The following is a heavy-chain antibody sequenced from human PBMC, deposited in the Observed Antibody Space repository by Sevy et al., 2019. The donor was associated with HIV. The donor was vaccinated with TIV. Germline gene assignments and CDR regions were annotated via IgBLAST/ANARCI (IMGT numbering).Heavy chain of an antibody. V-gene: IGHV3-21*01. CDR1: GFTFSSYS. J-gene: IGHJ4*02. CDR2: ISTSGTYK. Sequence: GGSLRLSCAVSGFTFSSYSMNWVRQAPGKGLEWVSFISTSGTYKYYADSVKGRFTISRDNAKNSLFLQMNSLRADDTAVYYCARDLNETNNYMYSFDYWGQGTLVTVSS. CDR3: ARDLNETNNYMYSFDY. D-gene: IGHD4-4*01.